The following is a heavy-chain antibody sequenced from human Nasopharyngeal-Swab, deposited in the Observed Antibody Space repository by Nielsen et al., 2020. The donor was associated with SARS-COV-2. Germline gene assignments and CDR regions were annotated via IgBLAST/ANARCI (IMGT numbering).Heavy chain of an antibody. CDR3: ARTEHGGSYYYGMDV. V-gene: IGHV4-39*01. J-gene: IGHJ6*02. D-gene: IGHD1/OR15-1a*01. Sequence: WIRQPPGKGLEWIGSIYYSGSTYYNPSLKSRVTISVDTSKNQFSLKLSSVTAADTAVYYCARTEHGGSYYYGMDVWGQGTTVTVSS. CDR2: IYYSGST.